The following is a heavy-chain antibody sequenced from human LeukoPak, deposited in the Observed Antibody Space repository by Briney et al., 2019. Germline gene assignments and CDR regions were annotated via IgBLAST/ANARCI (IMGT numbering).Heavy chain of an antibody. D-gene: IGHD6-13*01. J-gene: IGHJ4*02. CDR3: ARTYSSSWPFDY. Sequence: SETLSLTCTVSGGSISSYYWSWIRQPPGKGLEWIGYIYYSGSTNYNPSLKSRVTISVDTSKNQFSLKLSSVTAADTAVYYCARTYSSSWPFDYWGQGTLVTVSS. V-gene: IGHV4-59*12. CDR2: IYYSGST. CDR1: GGSISSYY.